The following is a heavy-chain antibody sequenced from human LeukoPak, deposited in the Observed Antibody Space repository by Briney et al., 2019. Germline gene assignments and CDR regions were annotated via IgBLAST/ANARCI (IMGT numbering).Heavy chain of an antibody. CDR3: ARDREGYYYWFDP. V-gene: IGHV4-30-2*01. CDR2: IYHSGST. J-gene: IGHJ5*02. D-gene: IGHD3-22*01. CDR1: GGSISSGGYS. Sequence: SQTLSLTCAVSGGSISSGGYSWSWIRQPPGKGLEWIGYIYHSGSTYYNPSLKSRVTISVDRFKNQFSLKLSSVTAADTAVYYCARDREGYYYWFDPWGQGTLVTVSS.